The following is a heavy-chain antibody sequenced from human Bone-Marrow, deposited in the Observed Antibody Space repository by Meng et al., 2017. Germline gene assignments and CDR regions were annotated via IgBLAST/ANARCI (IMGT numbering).Heavy chain of an antibody. J-gene: IGHJ3*02. CDR3: AREWQSSGWKGYTGAFDI. Sequence: GESLKISCAASGFTFSSYAMYWVRQAPGKGLEWVAVISYDGSNKYYADSVKGRFTISRDNSKNTLYLQMNSLRAEDTAVYYCAREWQSSGWKGYTGAFDIWGQGTMVTVSS. V-gene: IGHV3-30*04. CDR1: GFTFSSYA. D-gene: IGHD6-19*01. CDR2: ISYDGSNK.